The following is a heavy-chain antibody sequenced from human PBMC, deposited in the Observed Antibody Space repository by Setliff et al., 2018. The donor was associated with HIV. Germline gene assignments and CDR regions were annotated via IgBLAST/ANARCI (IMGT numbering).Heavy chain of an antibody. CDR1: GPSINIHY. J-gene: IGHJ4*02. V-gene: IGHV4-59*11. CDR2: IYSTGST. CDR3: AKGAGFYGDYTFDH. D-gene: IGHD4-17*01. Sequence: SETLSLTCTVSGPSINIHYWSWIRQSPGKGFEWIGYIYSTGSTNYNPSLQSRVTISMVASRNQSSLKVTSVTAADTAVYYCAKGAGFYGDYTFDHWGQVRQVTVSS.